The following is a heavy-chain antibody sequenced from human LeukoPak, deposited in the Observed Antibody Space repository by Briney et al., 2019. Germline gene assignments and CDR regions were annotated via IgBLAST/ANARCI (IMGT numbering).Heavy chain of an antibody. V-gene: IGHV3-53*01. CDR1: GFTVSSNY. D-gene: IGHD3-3*01. Sequence: AGGSPRLSCAASGFTVSSNYMSWVRQAPGKGLEWVSVIYSGGSTYYADSVKGRFTISRDNSKNTLYLQMISLRAEDTAVYYCAKNRPSFGVVDYWGQGTLVTVSS. J-gene: IGHJ4*02. CDR2: IYSGGST. CDR3: AKNRPSFGVVDY.